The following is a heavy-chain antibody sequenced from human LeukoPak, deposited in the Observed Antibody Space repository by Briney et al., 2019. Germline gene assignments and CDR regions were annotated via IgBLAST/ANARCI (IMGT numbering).Heavy chain of an antibody. CDR3: ASDGGPYSSSSYEGAFDI. V-gene: IGHV3-30*02. J-gene: IGHJ3*02. D-gene: IGHD6-13*01. Sequence: GGSLRLSCAASGCTFSSYSMNWVRQAPGKGLEWVAFIRYDGSNKYYADSVKGRFTISRDNSKNTLYLQMNSLRAEDTAVYYCASDGGPYSSSSYEGAFDIWGQGTMVTVSS. CDR2: IRYDGSNK. CDR1: GCTFSSYS.